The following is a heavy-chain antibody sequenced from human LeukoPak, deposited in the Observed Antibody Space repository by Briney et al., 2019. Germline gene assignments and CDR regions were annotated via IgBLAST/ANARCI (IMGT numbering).Heavy chain of an antibody. D-gene: IGHD2-15*01. CDR2: FDPEDGET. CDR1: GYTLTELS. Sequence: ASVKVSCKVSGYTLTELSMHWVRQAPGKGLEWMGGFDPEDGETIDAQKSQGRVTMTDDTSTDTAYMELSSLRSEYTAVYYCATLGYCSGGSCYIRLGASREFDYWGQGTLVTVSS. V-gene: IGHV1-24*01. CDR3: ATLGYCSGGSCYIRLGASREFDY. J-gene: IGHJ4*02.